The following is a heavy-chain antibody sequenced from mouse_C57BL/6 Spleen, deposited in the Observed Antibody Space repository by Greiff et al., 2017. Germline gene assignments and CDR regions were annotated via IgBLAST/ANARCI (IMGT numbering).Heavy chain of an antibody. CDR1: GYTFTSYW. J-gene: IGHJ3*01. V-gene: IGHV1-72*01. Sequence: QVQLQQPGAELVKPGASVKLSCKASGYTFTSYWMHWVKQRPGRGLEWIGRIDPNSGGTKYNEKFKSKATLTVDKPSSTAYMQLSSLTSEDSAVYYCARATTVVEGDPWFAYWGQGTLVTVSA. CDR2: IDPNSGGT. CDR3: ARATTVVEGDPWFAY. D-gene: IGHD1-1*01.